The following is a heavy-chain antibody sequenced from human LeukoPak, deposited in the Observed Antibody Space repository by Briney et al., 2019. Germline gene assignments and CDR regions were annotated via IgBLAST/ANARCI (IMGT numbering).Heavy chain of an antibody. CDR3: GEGRLCLPFAP. D-gene: IGHD3-16*01. J-gene: IGHJ5*02. CDR1: GGSISNYY. V-gene: IGHV4-59*01. CDR2: VYYSGST. Sequence: SETLSLTCTVSGGSISNYYWTWIRQPPGKGLEWIAYVYYSGSTNYNPSLKSRVSISVDTSKNQFSLKLSSVTAADTAVYYCGEGRLCLPFAPGGRGPRLTVPS.